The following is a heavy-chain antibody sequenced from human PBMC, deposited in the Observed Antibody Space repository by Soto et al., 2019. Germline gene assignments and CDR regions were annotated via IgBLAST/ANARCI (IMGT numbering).Heavy chain of an antibody. V-gene: IGHV4-30-2*01. J-gene: IGHJ4*02. D-gene: IGHD3-10*01. Sequence: SETLSLTCAVSGGSISSGGYSWSWIRQPPGKGLEWIGYIYHSGSTYYNPSLKSRVTISVDRSKNQFSLKLSSVTAADTAVYYCARGVAYPYYFDYWGQGTLVTVSS. CDR2: IYHSGST. CDR3: ARGVAYPYYFDY. CDR1: GGSISSGGYS.